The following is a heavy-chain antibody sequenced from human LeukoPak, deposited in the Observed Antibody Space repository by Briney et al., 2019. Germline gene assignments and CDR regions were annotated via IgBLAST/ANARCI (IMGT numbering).Heavy chain of an antibody. CDR2: SSAYNGNT. V-gene: IGHV1-18*01. J-gene: IGHJ5*02. CDR3: AGGAFYDFWSGYFRWSNWFDP. D-gene: IGHD3-3*01. Sequence: ASVKVSCKASGYTFTSYGSSWVRQAPGQGLEWMGWSSAYNGNTNYAQKLQGRVTMTTDTSTSTAYMELRSLRSDDTAVYYCAGGAFYDFWSGYFRWSNWFDPWGQGTLVTVSS. CDR1: GYTFTSYG.